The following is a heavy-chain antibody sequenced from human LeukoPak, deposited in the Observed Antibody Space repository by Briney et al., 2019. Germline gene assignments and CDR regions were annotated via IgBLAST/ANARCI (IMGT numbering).Heavy chain of an antibody. Sequence: GASVKVSCKASGYTFTSYGISWVRQAPGQGLEWMGWINPNSGGTNYAQKFQGRVTMTRDTSISTAYMELSRLRSDDTAVYYCASSVPAATPGELSLDYWGQGTLVTVSS. CDR3: ASSVPAATPGELSLDY. J-gene: IGHJ4*02. V-gene: IGHV1-2*02. CDR2: INPNSGGT. D-gene: IGHD2-2*01. CDR1: GYTFTSYG.